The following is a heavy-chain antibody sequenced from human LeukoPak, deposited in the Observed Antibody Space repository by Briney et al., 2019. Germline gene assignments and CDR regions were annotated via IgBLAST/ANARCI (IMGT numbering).Heavy chain of an antibody. Sequence: KVSCKASGYTLTSYGSSWVRQMPGKGLEWMGIIYPGDSDTRYSPSFQGQVTISADKSVNTAYLQWSSLKASDTAMYYCARRGYQLPYYYYYGMDVWGQGTTVTVSS. D-gene: IGHD2-2*01. CDR1: GYTLTSYG. CDR2: IYPGDSDT. J-gene: IGHJ6*02. CDR3: ARRGYQLPYYYYYGMDV. V-gene: IGHV5-51*01.